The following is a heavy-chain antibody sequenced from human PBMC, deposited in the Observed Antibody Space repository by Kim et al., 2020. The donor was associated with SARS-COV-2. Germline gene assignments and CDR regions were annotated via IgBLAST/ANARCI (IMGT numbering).Heavy chain of an antibody. J-gene: IGHJ6*02. Sequence: SETLSLTCTVSGGSVSGFYWSWIRQPPGKGLEWIGYIYYSGYTNYNPSLKSRVRISLDTSKNKLSLRLTSVTAADTAMYYCARDRSGMGVWGQGTTVTVS. V-gene: IGHV4-59*02. CDR2: IYYSGYT. CDR1: GGSVSGFY. CDR3: ARDRSGMGV.